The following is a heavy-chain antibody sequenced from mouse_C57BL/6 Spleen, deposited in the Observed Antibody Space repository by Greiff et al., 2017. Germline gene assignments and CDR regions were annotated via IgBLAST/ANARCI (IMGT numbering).Heavy chain of an antibody. D-gene: IGHD2-2*01. CDR1: GYTFTDYY. J-gene: IGHJ3*01. CDR2: INPNNGGT. Sequence: VQLQQSGPELVKPGASVKISCKASGYTFTDYYMNWVKQSHGKSLEWIGDINPNNGGTSYNQKFKDKATLTVDKSSSTAYMELRSLTSEDSAVYYCARDYGYDVGFAYWGQGTLVTVSA. V-gene: IGHV1-26*01. CDR3: ARDYGYDVGFAY.